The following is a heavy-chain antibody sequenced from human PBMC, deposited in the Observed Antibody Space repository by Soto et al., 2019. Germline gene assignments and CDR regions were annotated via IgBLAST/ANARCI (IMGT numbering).Heavy chain of an antibody. V-gene: IGHV3-74*01. Sequence: GSLRLSCAASGFTFNSYWMHWVRQAPGKGLVWVSRINSDGSSIIYADSVKGRFTISRDNAKKTVYLQMNSLRAEDTAVYYCVRSFDIWGQGTMVTVSS. J-gene: IGHJ3*02. CDR2: INSDGSSI. CDR1: GFTFNSYW. CDR3: VRSFDI.